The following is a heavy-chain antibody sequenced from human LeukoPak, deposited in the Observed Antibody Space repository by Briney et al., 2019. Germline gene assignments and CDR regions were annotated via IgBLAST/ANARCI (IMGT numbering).Heavy chain of an antibody. V-gene: IGHV4-59*01. CDR3: AREAGYHSFDY. J-gene: IGHJ4*02. D-gene: IGHD3-9*01. Sequence: SETLSLTCTVSGGSISSYYWSWIRQPPGKGLEWIGYIYYSGSTNYNPSLKSRVTISVDTSKNQFSLKLSSATAADTAVYYCAREAGYHSFDYWGQGTLVTVSS. CDR2: IYYSGST. CDR1: GGSISSYY.